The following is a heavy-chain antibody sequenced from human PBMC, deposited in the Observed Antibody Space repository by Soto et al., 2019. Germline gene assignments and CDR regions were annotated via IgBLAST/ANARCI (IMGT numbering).Heavy chain of an antibody. CDR2: IIPIFGTA. CDR1: GYTFTSYA. D-gene: IGHD5-12*01. V-gene: IGHV1-69*13. J-gene: IGHJ5*02. CDR3: ARVEYSGYDPPNGFDP. Sequence: SVKVSCKASGYTFTSYAISWVRQAPGQGLEWMGGIIPIFGTANYAQKFQGRVTITADESTSTAYMELSSLRSEDTAVYYCARVEYSGYDPPNGFDPWGQGTLVTVSS.